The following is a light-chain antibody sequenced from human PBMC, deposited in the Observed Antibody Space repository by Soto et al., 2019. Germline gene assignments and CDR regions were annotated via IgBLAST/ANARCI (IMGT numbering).Light chain of an antibody. CDR1: SSNIGADYD. V-gene: IGLV1-40*01. J-gene: IGLJ2*01. CDR2: GNS. Sequence: QPVLTQPPSVSGAPGQRVTISCTGTSSNIGADYDVHWYQQLPGTAPKLLISGNSNRPSGVPDRFSGSKSGTSASLAITGLQAEDEADYYCQSYDSSLSGHVVFGGGTKVTVL. CDR3: QSYDSSLSGHVV.